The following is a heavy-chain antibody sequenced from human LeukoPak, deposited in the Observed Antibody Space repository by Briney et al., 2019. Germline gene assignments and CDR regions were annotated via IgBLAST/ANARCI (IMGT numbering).Heavy chain of an antibody. CDR3: ASTPAGNYYDSSGSENIYYYYYGMDV. D-gene: IGHD3-22*01. J-gene: IGHJ6*02. Sequence: SGTLSLTCAVSGGSISSSNWWSWVRQPPGKGLEWIGEIYHSGSTNYNPSLKSRVTISVDKSKNQFALKLSSLAAADTAVYYCASTPAGNYYDSSGSENIYYYYYGMDVWGQGTTVTVSS. CDR1: GGSISSSNW. CDR2: IYHSGST. V-gene: IGHV4-4*02.